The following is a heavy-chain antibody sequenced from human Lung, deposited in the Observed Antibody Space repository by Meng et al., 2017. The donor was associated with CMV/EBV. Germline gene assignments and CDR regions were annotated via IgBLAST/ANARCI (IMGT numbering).Heavy chain of an antibody. CDR1: GGTFSNYP. Sequence: SXXVSCKASGGTFSNYPVSWVRHAPGLGLEWMGGFIPIFGTPNYAQKFQGRLTITTDESTSTAYMALNSLRSEDTAVYYCATEGPLNWFERWGQGTLVNGAS. CDR3: ATEGPLNWFER. J-gene: IGHJ5*02. CDR2: FIPIFGTP. V-gene: IGHV1-69*05.